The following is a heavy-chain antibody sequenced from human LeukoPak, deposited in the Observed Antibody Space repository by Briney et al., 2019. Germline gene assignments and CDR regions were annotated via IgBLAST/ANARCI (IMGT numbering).Heavy chain of an antibody. Sequence: SVKVSCKASGYTFTSYGISWVRQAPGQGLEWMGRIIPIFGIANCAQKFQGRVTIIADKSTSTAYMELSSLRSEDTAVYYCARGSGHDSSGYLVDYWGQGTLVTVSS. CDR2: IIPIFGIA. J-gene: IGHJ4*02. CDR3: ARGSGHDSSGYLVDY. V-gene: IGHV1-69*04. D-gene: IGHD3-22*01. CDR1: GYTFTSYG.